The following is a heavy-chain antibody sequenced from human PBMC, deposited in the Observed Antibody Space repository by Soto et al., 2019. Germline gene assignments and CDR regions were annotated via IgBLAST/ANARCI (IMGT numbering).Heavy chain of an antibody. D-gene: IGHD2-15*01. Sequence: PSETLSLTCAVSGYSISSGYYWGWIRQPPGKGLEWIGTIYHSGSTYYNPSLRSRVTISVDTSKNQFSLKLNSVTAADTAVYYCARALYCSGGSCSPLRGMDVWGPGTKVPVSS. CDR2: IYHSGST. J-gene: IGHJ6*02. CDR3: ARALYCSGGSCSPLRGMDV. V-gene: IGHV4-38-2*01. CDR1: GYSISSGYY.